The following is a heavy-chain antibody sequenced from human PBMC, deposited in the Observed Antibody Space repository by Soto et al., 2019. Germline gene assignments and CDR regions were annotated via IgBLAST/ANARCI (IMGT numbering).Heavy chain of an antibody. Sequence: QVQLQESGPGLVKPSETLSLTCTVSGGSVSTYYWNWIRQPPGKGLEWIGYNYSGSTNYNPSLTSRVTISVDTSRNQFSLKLTSVTAADTAIYYCTRGGNWFDPWGQGTLVTVSS. CDR3: TRGGNWFDP. CDR1: GGSVSTYY. CDR2: NYSGST. V-gene: IGHV4-59*08. J-gene: IGHJ5*02.